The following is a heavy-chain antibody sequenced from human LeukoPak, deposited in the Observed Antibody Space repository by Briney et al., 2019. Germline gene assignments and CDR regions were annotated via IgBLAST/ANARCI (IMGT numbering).Heavy chain of an antibody. D-gene: IGHD3-22*01. CDR2: ISSSGST. CDR3: ARGPYSYDSSGAFDI. V-gene: IGHV4-61*02. Sequence: SETLSLTCTVSGDSISNGDYYWSWIRQPAGKGLEWIGRISSSGSTNYNPSLKSRVTISVDTSKNQFSLKLSSVTAADTAVYFCARGPYSYDSSGAFDIWGQGTMVTVSS. CDR1: GDSISNGDYY. J-gene: IGHJ3*02.